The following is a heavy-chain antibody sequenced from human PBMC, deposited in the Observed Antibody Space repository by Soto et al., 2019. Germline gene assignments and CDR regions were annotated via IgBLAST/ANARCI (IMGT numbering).Heavy chain of an antibody. Sequence: PGGSLRLSCAASGFTFSSYAMSWVRQAPGKGLERVSAISDSGGSTYYAGSVKGRFTISRDNSKNTLYLQMDSLRAEDTAVYYCARDGVGGTVFFGYLDHWGQGALVTVSS. J-gene: IGHJ4*02. D-gene: IGHD1-26*01. CDR1: GFTFSSYA. CDR3: ARDGVGGTVFFGYLDH. V-gene: IGHV3-23*01. CDR2: ISDSGGST.